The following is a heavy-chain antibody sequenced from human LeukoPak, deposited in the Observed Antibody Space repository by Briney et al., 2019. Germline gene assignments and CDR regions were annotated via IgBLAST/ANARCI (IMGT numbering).Heavy chain of an antibody. J-gene: IGHJ2*01. CDR3: ARTSDTSGRLYWYFDL. D-gene: IGHD3-22*01. V-gene: IGHV3-21*01. CDR1: GFTFSASD. CDR2: ISSSSSYI. Sequence: PGGSLRLPCAASGFTFSASDMNWVRQTPGKGLEWVSSISSSSSYIYYADSVKGRFSISRDNAKNSLYLQMNSLRAEDTAVYYCARTSDTSGRLYWYFDLWGRGTLVTVSS.